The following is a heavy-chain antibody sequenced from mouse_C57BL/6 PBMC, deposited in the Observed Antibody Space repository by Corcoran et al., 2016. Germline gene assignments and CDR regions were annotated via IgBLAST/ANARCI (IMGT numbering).Heavy chain of an antibody. V-gene: IGHV1-26*01. CDR1: GYTFTDYY. Sequence: EVQLQQSGPELVKPGASVKISCKASGYTFTDYYMNWVKQSHGKSLEWIGDINPNNGGTSYNQKFKGKATLTVDKYSSTAYMELRSLTAEDSAVYYCERWGTGTLFDYWGQGTTLTVSA. CDR3: ERWGTGTLFDY. D-gene: IGHD4-1*01. CDR2: INPNNGGT. J-gene: IGHJ2*01.